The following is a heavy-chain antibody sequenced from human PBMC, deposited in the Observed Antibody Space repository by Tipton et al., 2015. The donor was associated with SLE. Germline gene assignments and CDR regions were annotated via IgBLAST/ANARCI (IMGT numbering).Heavy chain of an antibody. V-gene: IGHV3-48*01. CDR1: GFSFSTYP. D-gene: IGHD3-22*01. CDR3: AKGPPRHYNTSGFYPFGK. Sequence: SLRLSCAASGFSFSTYPMNWVRQTPGKGLEWISNIRSVDTGTYYADSVKGRFTISRDNAKSSLFLQMNSLRPEDTALYYCAKGPPRHYNTSGFYPFGKWGQGTLVTVSS. CDR2: IRSVDTGT. J-gene: IGHJ4*02.